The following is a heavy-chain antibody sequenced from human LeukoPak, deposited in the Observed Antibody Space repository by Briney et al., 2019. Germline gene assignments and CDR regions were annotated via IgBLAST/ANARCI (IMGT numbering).Heavy chain of an antibody. V-gene: IGHV4-34*01. D-gene: IGHD6-6*01. J-gene: IGHJ4*02. Sequence: SETLSLTCAVYGGSFSGYYWSWIRQPPGKGLEWIGEINYSGSTNYNPSLKSRVTISVDTSKNQFSLKLSSVTAADTAVYYCARIAARLVPFDYWGQGTLVTVSS. CDR3: ARIAARLVPFDY. CDR1: GGSFSGYY. CDR2: INYSGST.